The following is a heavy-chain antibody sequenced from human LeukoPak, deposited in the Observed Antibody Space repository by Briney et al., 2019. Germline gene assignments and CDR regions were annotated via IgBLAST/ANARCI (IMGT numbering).Heavy chain of an antibody. Sequence: GASVKVSCKVSGYTLTELSMHWVRQAPGKGLEWMGGFDPEDGETIYAQKFQGRVTMTEDTSTDTAYMELSRLRSDDTAVYYCARVGSDSSGWRRFDYWGQGTLVTVSS. D-gene: IGHD6-19*01. CDR2: FDPEDGET. CDR3: ARVGSDSSGWRRFDY. CDR1: GYTLTELS. J-gene: IGHJ4*02. V-gene: IGHV1-24*01.